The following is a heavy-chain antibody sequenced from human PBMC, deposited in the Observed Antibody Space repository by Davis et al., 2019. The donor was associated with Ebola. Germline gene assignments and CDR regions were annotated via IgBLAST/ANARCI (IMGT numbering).Heavy chain of an antibody. CDR3: ARGHSYGY. CDR2: INHGGST. V-gene: IGHV4-34*01. CDR1: GGSFSGYF. D-gene: IGHD5-18*01. J-gene: IGHJ4*02. Sequence: MPSETLSLTCAVYGGSFSGYFWSWVRQPPGKGLEWIGEINHGGSTNYNPSLKSRVTISVDTSKNQFSLKLSSVTAADTAVYYCARGHSYGYWGQGALVTVSS.